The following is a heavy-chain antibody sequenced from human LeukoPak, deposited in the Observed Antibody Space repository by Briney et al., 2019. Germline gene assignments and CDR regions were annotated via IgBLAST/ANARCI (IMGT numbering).Heavy chain of an antibody. CDR2: ISSSSSTI. CDR1: GFTFSSHS. V-gene: IGHV3-48*04. Sequence: GGSLRLSCAASGFTFSSHSMNWVRQAPGKGLEWVSYISSSSSTIYYADSVKGRFTISRDNAKNSLYLQMNSLRAEDTAVYYCASDDSYYYDSSGYYGEFDYWGHGTLVTVSS. D-gene: IGHD3-22*01. CDR3: ASDDSYYYDSSGYYGEFDY. J-gene: IGHJ4*01.